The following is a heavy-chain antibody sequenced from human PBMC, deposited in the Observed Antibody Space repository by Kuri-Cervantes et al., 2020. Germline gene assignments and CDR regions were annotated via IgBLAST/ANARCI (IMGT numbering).Heavy chain of an antibody. Sequence: GGSLRLSCAASGFTFSNAWMSWVRQAPGKGLEWVGRIKSKTDGGTTDYAAPVKGRFTISRDDSKDTLYLQMNSLKTEDTAVYYCTTVFRGSYYSYYYYYMDVWGKGTTVTVSS. D-gene: IGHD1-26*01. CDR3: TTVFRGSYYSYYYYYMDV. CDR1: GFTFSNAW. V-gene: IGHV3-15*01. J-gene: IGHJ6*03. CDR2: IKSKTDGGTT.